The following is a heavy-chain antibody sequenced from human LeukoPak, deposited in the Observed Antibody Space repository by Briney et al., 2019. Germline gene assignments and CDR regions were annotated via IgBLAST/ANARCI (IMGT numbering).Heavy chain of an antibody. CDR3: ARLASASHAGYFDY. CDR2: VHYSGST. Sequence: SETLSLTCTVSGGSISSGNYYWAWIRQPPGKGLEWIGSVHYSGSTYYNPSLKSRVTISVDTSKNQFSLNLSSVTAADTVVYYCARLASASHAGYFDYWGQGMLVTVSS. D-gene: IGHD2-8*01. J-gene: IGHJ4*02. CDR1: GGSISSGNYY. V-gene: IGHV4-39*01.